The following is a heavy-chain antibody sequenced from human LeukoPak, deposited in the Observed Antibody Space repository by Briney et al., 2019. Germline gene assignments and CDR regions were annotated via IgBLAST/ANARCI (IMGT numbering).Heavy chain of an antibody. D-gene: IGHD2-2*01. V-gene: IGHV3-7*01. Sequence: GGSLRLSCAASGFTFSSYWMGWVRQAPGKGLEWVANIKLDGSEKYYVGSVKGRFTISRDNAKNSLYLQMNSLRAEDTAVYYCARELLHPDLDIVVVPAAMDVWGQGTTVTVSS. CDR3: ARELLHPDLDIVVVPAAMDV. CDR1: GFTFSSYW. CDR2: IKLDGSEK. J-gene: IGHJ6*02.